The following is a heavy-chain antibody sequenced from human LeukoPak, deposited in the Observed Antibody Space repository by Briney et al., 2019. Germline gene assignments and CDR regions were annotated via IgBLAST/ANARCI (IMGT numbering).Heavy chain of an antibody. CDR1: GFTFSSYS. CDR2: ISNDSSYI. CDR3: ARDLNYYYYMDV. V-gene: IGHV3-21*01. Sequence: PGGSPRLSCAASGFTFSSYSMNWVRQAPGKGLEWVSSISNDSSYIYNADSVKGRFTISRDNAKNSLYLQMNSLRAEDTAVYYCARDLNYYYYMDVWGKGTTVTVSS. J-gene: IGHJ6*03.